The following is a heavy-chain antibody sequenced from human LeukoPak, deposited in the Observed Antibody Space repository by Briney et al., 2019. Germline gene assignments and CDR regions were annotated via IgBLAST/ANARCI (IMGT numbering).Heavy chain of an antibody. D-gene: IGHD3-10*01. V-gene: IGHV4-59*12. CDR2: IYYSGST. Sequence: PSETLSLTCTVSGGSISSYYWSWIRQPPGKGLEWIGYIYYSGSTNYNPSLKSRVTISVDTSKNQFSLKLSSVTAADTAVYYCVSYGSGSYYEVYFDYWGQGTLVTVSS. CDR3: VSYGSGSYYEVYFDY. J-gene: IGHJ4*02. CDR1: GGSISSYY.